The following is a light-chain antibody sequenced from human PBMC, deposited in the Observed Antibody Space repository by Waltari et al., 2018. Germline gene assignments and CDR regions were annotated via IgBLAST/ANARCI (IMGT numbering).Light chain of an antibody. V-gene: IGLV3-19*01. Sequence: SSELTQDPAVSVALGPTVRITCQGDSLRDYYASWYQLKPGQAPVLVIYGKNNRPSGIPDRFSGSSSGNTASLTITGAQAEDEADYYCNSRDSSGQVVFGGGTKLTVL. CDR1: SLRDYY. J-gene: IGLJ2*01. CDR2: GKN. CDR3: NSRDSSGQVV.